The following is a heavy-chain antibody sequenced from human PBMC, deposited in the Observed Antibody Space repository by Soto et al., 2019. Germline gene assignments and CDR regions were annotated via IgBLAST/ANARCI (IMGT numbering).Heavy chain of an antibody. J-gene: IGHJ4*02. D-gene: IGHD3-3*01. CDR3: ARDLWRSVSYY. Sequence: EVKLLESGGGLIQRGGSLRLSCAASGFTFSSYAMSWVRQAPGKGLEWVAGIGGSGSPTYYADSVKGRFIISRDNSMNTLYLHMNSLTGKDTAVLYCARDLWRSVSYYWGQGTLVTVSS. V-gene: IGHV3-23*01. CDR1: GFTFSSYA. CDR2: IGGSGSPT.